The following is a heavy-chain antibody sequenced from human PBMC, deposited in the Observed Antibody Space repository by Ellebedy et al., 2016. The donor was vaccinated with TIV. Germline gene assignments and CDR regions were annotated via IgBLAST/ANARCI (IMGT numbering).Heavy chain of an antibody. J-gene: IGHJ4*02. Sequence: SETLSLXCTVSGDSVTSTNYYWSWIRRPPGKGLEWIGYIYYNRGTKYNPSLKSRVTISLDTSKNQFSLKLTSVTAADTAVYYCAGAGVNWGQGTLVTVSS. D-gene: IGHD2-8*01. CDR3: AGAGVN. CDR1: GDSVTSTNYY. CDR2: IYYNRGT. V-gene: IGHV4-61*01.